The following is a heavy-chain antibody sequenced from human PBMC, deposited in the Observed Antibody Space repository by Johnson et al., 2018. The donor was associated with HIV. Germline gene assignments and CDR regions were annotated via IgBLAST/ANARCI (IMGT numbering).Heavy chain of an antibody. J-gene: IGHJ3*02. CDR2: ISWNSGII. D-gene: IGHD3-9*01. CDR1: GFTFDDYA. CDR3: ARDGRDLVTRGSFDI. Sequence: VQLVESGGGLVQPGRSLRLSCAASGFTFDDYAMHWVRQAPGKGLEWVSGISWNSGIIGYADPVKGRFTISRDNSKNMLYLHMNSLRPEDTAVYYCARDGRDLVTRGSFDIWGQGTMVTVSS. V-gene: IGHV3-9*01.